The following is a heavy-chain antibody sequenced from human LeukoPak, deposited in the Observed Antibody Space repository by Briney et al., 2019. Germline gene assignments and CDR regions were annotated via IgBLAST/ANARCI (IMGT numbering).Heavy chain of an antibody. CDR2: IKQDGSEI. CDR3: VRGNPFGGY. V-gene: IGHV3-7*03. Sequence: GGSLRLSCAVSGFSFTNYWMHWVRQAPGKGLEWVANIKQDGSEISYVDSVKGRFTISRDNAKNSLYLQMNSLRAEDTAVYYCVRGNPFGGYWGQGTLVTVSS. CDR1: GFSFTNYW. J-gene: IGHJ4*02. D-gene: IGHD2-15*01.